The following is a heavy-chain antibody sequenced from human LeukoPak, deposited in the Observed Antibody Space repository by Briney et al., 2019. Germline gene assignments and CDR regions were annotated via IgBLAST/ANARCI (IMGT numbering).Heavy chain of an antibody. CDR1: GYTFTGYY. CDR3: ARDQFYRPYRGEAISFDY. V-gene: IGHV1-18*04. Sequence: ASVKVSCKASGYTFTGYYMHWVRQAPGQGLEWMGWISAYNSNIHYEQKLQGRVSMTTDTSTSTAYVELRSLRSDDTAVYYCARDQFYRPYRGEAISFDYWGQGTLVTVSS. D-gene: IGHD3-10*01. J-gene: IGHJ4*02. CDR2: ISAYNSNI.